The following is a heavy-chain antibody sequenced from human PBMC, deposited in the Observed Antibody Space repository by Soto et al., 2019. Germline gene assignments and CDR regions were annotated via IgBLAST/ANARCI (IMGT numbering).Heavy chain of an antibody. V-gene: IGHV1-18*01. CDR3: ARDMRGYYDSSGYYLLDY. CDR1: GYTFTSYG. D-gene: IGHD3-22*01. Sequence: ASVKVSCKASGYTFTSYGISWVRQSAGQGLEWMGWISAYNGNTNYAQKLQGRVTMTTDTSTSTAYMEPRSLRSDDTAVYYCARDMRGYYDSSGYYLLDYWGQGTLVTVSS. J-gene: IGHJ4*02. CDR2: ISAYNGNT.